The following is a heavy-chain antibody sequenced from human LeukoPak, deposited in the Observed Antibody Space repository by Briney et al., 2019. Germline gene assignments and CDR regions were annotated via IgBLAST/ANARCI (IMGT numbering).Heavy chain of an antibody. CDR1: GGSISSYY. V-gene: IGHV4-59*01. D-gene: IGHD4-17*01. CDR3: ALLTTVTSYYFDY. J-gene: IGHJ4*02. Sequence: PSETLSLTCSVSGGSISSYYWSWIRQPPGKGLEWIGYIYYSGSTKYNPSLKSRVTMSVDTSKNHFSLNLSSVTAADTAVYHCALLTTVTSYYFDYWGQGTLVTVYS. CDR2: IYYSGST.